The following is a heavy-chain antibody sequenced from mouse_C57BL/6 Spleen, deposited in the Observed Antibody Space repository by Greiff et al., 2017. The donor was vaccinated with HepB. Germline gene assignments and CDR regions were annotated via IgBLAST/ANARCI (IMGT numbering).Heavy chain of an antibody. V-gene: IGHV5-16*01. CDR2: INYDGSST. Sequence: EVQLVESEGGLVQPGSSMKLSCTASGFTFSDYYMAWVRQVPEKGLEWVANINYDGSSTYYLDSLKSRFIISRDNAKNILYLQMSSLKSEDTATYYCARDNPSFAYWGQGTLVTVSA. CDR3: ARDNPSFAY. J-gene: IGHJ3*01. CDR1: GFTFSDYY.